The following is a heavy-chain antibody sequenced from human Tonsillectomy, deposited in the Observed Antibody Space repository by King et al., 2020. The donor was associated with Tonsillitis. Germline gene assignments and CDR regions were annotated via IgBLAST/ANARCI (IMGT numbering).Heavy chain of an antibody. V-gene: IGHV4-4*01. CDR3: ARGYYGSGNGLDV. J-gene: IGHJ6*02. CDR1: GDPLSTSNW. CDR2: IYHSGST. D-gene: IGHD3-10*01. Sequence: QLQESGPGLVKPPGTLSLTCTVSGDPLSTSNWWTWVRQSPGKGLEWIGEIYHSGSTNDNPSLKSRVTISVDKANNQFSLKLRSVTAADTAVYWCARGYYGSGNGLDVWGQGTTVTVSS.